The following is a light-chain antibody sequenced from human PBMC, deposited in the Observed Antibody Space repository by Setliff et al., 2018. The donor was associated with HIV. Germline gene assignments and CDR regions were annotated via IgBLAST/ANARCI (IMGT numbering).Light chain of an antibody. CDR2: EVS. J-gene: IGLJ1*01. Sequence: SVLAQPASVSGSPGQSVTISCTGTSSDVGFYNYVSWYQQHPGKAPKLMIYEVSNRPSGVSDRFSGSKSGNTASLTISGLQAEDEADYYCSSYTSSSTYVFGTGTKVTVL. V-gene: IGLV2-14*01. CDR1: SSDVGFYNY. CDR3: SSYTSSSTYV.